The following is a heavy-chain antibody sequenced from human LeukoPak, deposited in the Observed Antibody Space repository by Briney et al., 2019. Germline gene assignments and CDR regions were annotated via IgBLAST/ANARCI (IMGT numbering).Heavy chain of an antibody. CDR2: ISSSISTM. CDR1: GFTFSTYS. V-gene: IGHV3-48*02. CDR3: AKGGYGSGC. J-gene: IGHJ4*02. Sequence: GGTLRLSCAASGFTFSTYSMNWVRQAPGKGLEWVSYISSSISTMYYADSVEGRFTISRDNAKTSLYLQMNSLRDEDTAVYYCAKGGYGSGCWGQGTLVTVSS. D-gene: IGHD6-19*01.